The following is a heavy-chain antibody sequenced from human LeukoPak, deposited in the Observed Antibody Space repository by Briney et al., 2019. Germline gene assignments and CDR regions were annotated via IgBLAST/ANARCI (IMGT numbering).Heavy chain of an antibody. V-gene: IGHV3-66*01. CDR3: TTDRGRTELPLFAS. CDR2: IYGGGRT. CDR1: GFTVSWNY. D-gene: IGHD1-26*01. J-gene: IGHJ5*01. Sequence: GGSLRLSCAISGFTVSWNYMSWVRQAPGKGLEWVSVIYGGGRTYYADSVKGRFTISRDDSKTTLYLQMSSLKIEDTAVYYCTTDRGRTELPLFASWGQGTLVTDSS.